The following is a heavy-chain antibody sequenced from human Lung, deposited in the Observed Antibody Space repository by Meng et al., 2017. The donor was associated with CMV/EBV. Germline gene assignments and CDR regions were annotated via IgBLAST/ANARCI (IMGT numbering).Heavy chain of an antibody. CDR3: ARNPVTNRRGSHFDC. Sequence: SXAASGFILSSYWMSWVRQAPGKGLEWVANIKQDGSEKYYVDSVRGRFTISRDNARSSLYLQMNGLRAEDTAVYYCARNPVTNRRGSHFDCWGQGTXVTVSS. CDR1: GFILSSYW. J-gene: IGHJ4*02. D-gene: IGHD4-17*01. V-gene: IGHV3-7*01. CDR2: IKQDGSEK.